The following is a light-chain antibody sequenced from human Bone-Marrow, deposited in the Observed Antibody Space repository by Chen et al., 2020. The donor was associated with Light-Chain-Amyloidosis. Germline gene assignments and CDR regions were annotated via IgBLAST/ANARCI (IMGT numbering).Light chain of an antibody. CDR3: AAWDDSLSGRL. J-gene: IGLJ2*01. CDR2: RNN. Sequence: QSVLTQPPSASGTPGQRVTISCSGSSSNIGSNYVYWYQQLPGTAPKLLIYRNNQRPSGVPDLFSGSKSGTSASLAISGLRSEDEADYYCAAWDDSLSGRLFGGGTKLTVL. CDR1: SSNIGSNY. V-gene: IGLV1-47*01.